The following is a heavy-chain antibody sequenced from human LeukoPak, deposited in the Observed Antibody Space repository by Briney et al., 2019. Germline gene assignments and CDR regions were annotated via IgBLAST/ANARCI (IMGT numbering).Heavy chain of an antibody. D-gene: IGHD3-16*01. V-gene: IGHV3-21*01. CDR3: ARALARGGVIDY. Sequence: PGGSLRLSCAASGFTFSSYSMNWVRQAPGKGLEWVSSISSSSSYIYYADSVKGRFTISRDNAKNSLYLQMNSLRAEDTAVYYCARALARGGVIDYWGQGTLVTVSS. CDR1: GFTFSSYS. CDR2: ISSSSSYI. J-gene: IGHJ4*02.